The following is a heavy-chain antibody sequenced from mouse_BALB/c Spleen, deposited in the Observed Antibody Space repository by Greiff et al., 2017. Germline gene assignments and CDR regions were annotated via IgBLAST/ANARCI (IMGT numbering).Heavy chain of an antibody. V-gene: IGHV5-17*02. CDR2: ISSGSSTI. J-gene: IGHJ3*01. D-gene: IGHD2-4*01. Sequence: EVKLVESGGGLVQPGGSRKLSCAASGFTFSSFGMHWVRQAPEKGLEWVAYISSGSSTIYYADTVKGRFTISRDNPKNTLFLQMTSLRSEDTAMYYCARSDYDEGAWFAYWGQGTLVTVSA. CDR3: ARSDYDEGAWFAY. CDR1: GFTFSSFG.